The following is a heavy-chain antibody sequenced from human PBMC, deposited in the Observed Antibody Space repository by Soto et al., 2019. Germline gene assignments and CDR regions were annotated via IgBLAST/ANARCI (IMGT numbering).Heavy chain of an antibody. J-gene: IGHJ6*02. V-gene: IGHV1-18*01. D-gene: IGHD1-26*01. CDR2: ISAKNGNT. CDR3: VRDRDSDTWPSRDV. CDR1: GYSFTRNG. Sequence: QVHLVQSGAELKKPGASVRVSCKASGYSFTRNGISWVRQAPGQGLDWRGWISAKNGNTNYAQKFQGRVIMTTDTSTSTAYMELRSLRSDDTAVYYCVRDRDSDTWPSRDVWGQGTTVTVSS.